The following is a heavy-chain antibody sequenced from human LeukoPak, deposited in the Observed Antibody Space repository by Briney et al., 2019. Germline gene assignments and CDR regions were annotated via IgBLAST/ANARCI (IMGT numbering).Heavy chain of an antibody. D-gene: IGHD3-22*01. Sequence: ASVKVSCKVSGYTLTELSIHWVRQAPGKGLEWMGGFDPEDGETIYAQRFQGRVTMTEDTSTDTAYMELSSLRSEDAAVYYCTTVSYYYDSSGYQGYFQHWGQGTLVTVSS. CDR1: GYTLTELS. CDR3: TTVSYYYDSSGYQGYFQH. CDR2: FDPEDGET. V-gene: IGHV1-24*01. J-gene: IGHJ1*01.